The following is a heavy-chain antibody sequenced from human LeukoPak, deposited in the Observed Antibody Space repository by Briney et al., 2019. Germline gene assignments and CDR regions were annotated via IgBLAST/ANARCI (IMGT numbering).Heavy chain of an antibody. V-gene: IGHV4-38-2*02. Sequence: SETLSLTCTVSGYSISSGYYWGWIRPPPGKGLEWIGSIYHSGSTYYNPSLKSRVTISVDTSRNQFSLKLSSVTAADTAVYYCARPNWGSSDAFDIWGQGTVVTVSS. CDR1: GYSISSGYY. CDR3: ARPNWGSSDAFDI. CDR2: IYHSGST. D-gene: IGHD7-27*01. J-gene: IGHJ3*02.